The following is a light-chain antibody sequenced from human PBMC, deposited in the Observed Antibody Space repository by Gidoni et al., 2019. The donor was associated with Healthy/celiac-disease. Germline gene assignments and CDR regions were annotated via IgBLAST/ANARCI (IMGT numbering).Light chain of an antibody. CDR2: DAS. CDR3: QQRSTWPT. J-gene: IGKJ5*01. V-gene: IGKV3-11*01. Sequence: EIVLTQSPATLSLSPGERATLSCRASQSVSSYLAWYQQKPGQAPRILISDASNRATGIPSRLSGSGSGTDFTLTISSLEPEDFAVYYCQQRSTWPTFGQGTRLEIK. CDR1: QSVSSY.